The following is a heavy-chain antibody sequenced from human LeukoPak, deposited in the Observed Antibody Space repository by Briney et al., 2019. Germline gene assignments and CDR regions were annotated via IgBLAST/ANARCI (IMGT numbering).Heavy chain of an antibody. D-gene: IGHD2-21*02. CDR3: ARGKRAGDSYYFDY. Sequence: SETLSLPCTVSGDSISSYCGNWIRHPPGRGREWIGYIYSSGSTSYNPSLRSRVTMSGDTSKNQFSLKLRSVTAADTAVYYCARGKRAGDSYYFDYWGQGILVTVSS. CDR1: GDSISSYC. J-gene: IGHJ4*02. V-gene: IGHV4-59*13. CDR2: IYSSGST.